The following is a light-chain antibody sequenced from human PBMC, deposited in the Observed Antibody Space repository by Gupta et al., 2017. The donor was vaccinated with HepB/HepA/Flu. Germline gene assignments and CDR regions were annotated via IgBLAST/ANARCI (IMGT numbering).Light chain of an antibody. J-gene: IGKJ5*01. CDR3: QQRSSWPPIT. CDR1: QSISIY. CDR2: DAS. Sequence: EIVLRPSTATLSLSPGERATLSCRASQSISIYLAWYQQKPGQAPRLLVHDASNRATGIPARFSGSGSGTDFTLTISSLEPEDFAVYYCQQRSSWPPITFGQGTRLEIK. V-gene: IGKV3-11*01.